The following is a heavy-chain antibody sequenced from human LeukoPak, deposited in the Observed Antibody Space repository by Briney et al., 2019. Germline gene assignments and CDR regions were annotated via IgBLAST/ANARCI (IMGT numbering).Heavy chain of an antibody. CDR1: GFTVSGNY. V-gene: IGHV3-53*01. CDR3: AGGNTWPGLSY. D-gene: IGHD6-25*01. J-gene: IGHJ4*02. CDR2: IYPAGST. Sequence: GSLRLSCAASGFTVSGNYMSWVRQAPGKGLEWVSVIYPAGSTYNADSVKGRFTISRDKSKNTLYLQMNTLRAEDTAVYFCAGGNTWPGLSYWGQGTLLTVSS.